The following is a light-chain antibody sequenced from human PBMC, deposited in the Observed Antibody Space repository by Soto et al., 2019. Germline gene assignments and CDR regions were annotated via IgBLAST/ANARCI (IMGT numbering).Light chain of an antibody. CDR3: CSYAGSSFWV. Sequence: QSALTQPRSVSGSPGQSVTISCTGTSSDVGGYNYVSWYQQHPGKAPKPMIYDVSKRPSGVPDRFSGSKSGNTASLTISGLQAEDEADYYCCSYAGSSFWVFGGGTKVTVL. V-gene: IGLV2-11*01. J-gene: IGLJ3*02. CDR2: DVS. CDR1: SSDVGGYNY.